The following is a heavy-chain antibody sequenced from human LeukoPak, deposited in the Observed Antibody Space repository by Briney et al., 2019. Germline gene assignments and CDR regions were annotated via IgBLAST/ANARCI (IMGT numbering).Heavy chain of an antibody. CDR2: IKQDGSEK. CDR1: GFTFSTYW. D-gene: IGHD1-26*01. V-gene: IGHV3-7*03. CDR3: ARDRWVMDY. J-gene: IGHJ4*02. Sequence: GGSLRLSCSASGFTFSTYWMSWVRQAPGKGLEWVANIKQDGSEKYYVDSVKGRFTISRDNAKNSLYLQMTSLRAEDTAVYYCARDRWVMDYWGQGTLVTVSS.